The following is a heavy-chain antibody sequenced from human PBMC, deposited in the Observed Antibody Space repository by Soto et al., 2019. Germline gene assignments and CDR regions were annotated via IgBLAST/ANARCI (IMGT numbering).Heavy chain of an antibody. Sequence: QVQLVQSGAEVKKPGSSVKVSCTASEGTFNSYTISWVRQAPGQGLEWMGRVIPILGMADFAQRFQGRVXXXXXXXXXXXXXXXXXXXXXXXXXXXXXXXXXXXXXXXXYWGQGTQVTVSS. CDR1: EGTFNSYT. CDR2: VIPILGMA. V-gene: IGHV1-69*02. CDR3: XXXXXXXXXXXXY. J-gene: IGHJ4*02.